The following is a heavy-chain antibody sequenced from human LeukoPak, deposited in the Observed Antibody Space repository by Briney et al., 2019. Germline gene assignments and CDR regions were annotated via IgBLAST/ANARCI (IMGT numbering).Heavy chain of an antibody. D-gene: IGHD5-24*01. V-gene: IGHV3-7*04. CDR3: TRVGYIDEGIDY. J-gene: IGHJ4*02. Sequence: GGSLRLSCAASGVTLSTYAMSWVRQAPGKGLEWVANIKQDGSKKSYVDSVKGRFTISRDNAKNSLYLQMNSLRAEDTAIYYCTRVGYIDEGIDYWGQGTLVTVSS. CDR2: IKQDGSKK. CDR1: GVTLSTYA.